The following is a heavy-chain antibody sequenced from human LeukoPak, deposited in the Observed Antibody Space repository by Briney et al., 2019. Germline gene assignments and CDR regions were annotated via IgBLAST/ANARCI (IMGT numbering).Heavy chain of an antibody. CDR3: ARVVRSNYYDSSGYYHNWFDP. D-gene: IGHD3-22*01. V-gene: IGHV1-2*02. Sequence: ASVKVSCKASGYTFTGYYMHWVRQAPGQGLEWMGWINPNSGGTNYAQKFQGRVTMTRDTSTSTAYMELRSLRSDDTAVYYCARVVRSNYYDSSGYYHNWFDPWGQGTLVTVSS. J-gene: IGHJ5*02. CDR2: INPNSGGT. CDR1: GYTFTGYY.